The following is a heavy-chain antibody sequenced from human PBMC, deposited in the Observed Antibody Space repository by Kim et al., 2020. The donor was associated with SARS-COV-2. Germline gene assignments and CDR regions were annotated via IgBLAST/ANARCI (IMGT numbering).Heavy chain of an antibody. J-gene: IGHJ4*02. D-gene: IGHD1-20*01. Sequence: GGSLRLSCEASGFTLSTYAMSWRRQAPGKGLEWVSHISGTGATTYYADSVSGRFTISRDNAKNTLSLQLNSLRADDTAVYYCARDGYNWIPFDYWGQGTL. CDR3: ARDGYNWIPFDY. CDR2: ISGTGATT. V-gene: IGHV3-23*01. CDR1: GFTLSTYA.